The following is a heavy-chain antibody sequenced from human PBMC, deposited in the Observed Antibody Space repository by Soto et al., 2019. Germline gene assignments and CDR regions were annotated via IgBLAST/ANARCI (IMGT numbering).Heavy chain of an antibody. Sequence: ASVKVSCKASGYTFTSYYMHWVRQAPGQGLEWMGIINPSGGSTSYAQKFQGRVTMTRDTSTSTVYMELSSLRSEDTAVYYCARREALGYSYGYTDYWGQGTLVTVSS. J-gene: IGHJ4*02. D-gene: IGHD5-18*01. CDR3: ARREALGYSYGYTDY. CDR2: INPSGGST. CDR1: GYTFTSYY. V-gene: IGHV1-46*01.